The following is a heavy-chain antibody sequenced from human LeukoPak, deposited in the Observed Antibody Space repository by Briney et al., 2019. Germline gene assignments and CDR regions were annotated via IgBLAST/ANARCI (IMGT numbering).Heavy chain of an antibody. CDR1: GYTFTGYY. CDR2: INPNSGGT. Sequence: ASVKVSCKASGYTFTGYYMHWVRQAPGQGLEWMGWINPNSGGTNYAQKFQGRVTMTRDTSISTAYMELSRLRSDDTAVYYCARARITMIRGIGVGWFDPWGQGTLVTVSS. V-gene: IGHV1-2*02. J-gene: IGHJ5*02. CDR3: ARARITMIRGIGVGWFDP. D-gene: IGHD3-10*01.